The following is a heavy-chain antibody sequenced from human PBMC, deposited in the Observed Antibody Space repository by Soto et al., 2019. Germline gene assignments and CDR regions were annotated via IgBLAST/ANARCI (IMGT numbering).Heavy chain of an antibody. J-gene: IGHJ3*02. CDR2: IYYSGST. CDR1: GGSISSDNSY. D-gene: IGHD1-26*01. CDR3: ARAGEVGATAFDI. Sequence: QVQLQESGPGLVKPSQTLSLTCTVSGGSISSDNSYWTWIRQPPGKGREWIGCIYYSGSTYYNPSLKSRVTISVDTSKNQFSLKLSSVTAADTAVYYCARAGEVGATAFDIWGQGTMVTVSS. V-gene: IGHV4-30-4*01.